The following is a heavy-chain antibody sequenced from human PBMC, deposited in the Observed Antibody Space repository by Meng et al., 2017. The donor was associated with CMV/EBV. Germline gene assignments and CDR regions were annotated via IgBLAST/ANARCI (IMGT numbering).Heavy chain of an antibody. Sequence: LRLSCAASGFTVSSNYMSWVRQAPGKGLEWVSVIYSGGSTYYADSVKGRFTISRDNSKNTLYLQMNSLRAEDTAVYYCARSLAYSSSWWKNWFDPWGQGTLVTVSS. J-gene: IGHJ5*02. V-gene: IGHV3-53*01. CDR1: GFTVSSNY. D-gene: IGHD6-13*01. CDR3: ARSLAYSSSWWKNWFDP. CDR2: IYSGGST.